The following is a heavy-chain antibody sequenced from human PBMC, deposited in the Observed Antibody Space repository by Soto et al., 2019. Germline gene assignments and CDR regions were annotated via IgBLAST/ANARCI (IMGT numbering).Heavy chain of an antibody. J-gene: IGHJ4*02. CDR1: GDSISSGSYY. D-gene: IGHD4-17*01. CDR3: AKYSDPIDY. CDR2: VYYSGST. V-gene: IGHV4-39*01. Sequence: QLQLQESGPGLVKPSETLSLICSVSGDSISSGSYYWGWIRQPPGKGLEWIGSVYYSGSTYYNPSLKGRVTMSVDTSKNQFSLKLRSVTAADMAVYYCAKYSDPIDYWGQGTLVTVSS.